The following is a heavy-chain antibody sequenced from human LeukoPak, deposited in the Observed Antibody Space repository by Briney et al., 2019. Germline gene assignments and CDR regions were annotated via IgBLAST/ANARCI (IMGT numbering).Heavy chain of an antibody. Sequence: ASVKVSCKASGGTFSSYAISWVRQAPGQGLEWMGGIIPIFGTANYAQKFQGRVTITADESTSTAYMELSSLRSEDTAVYYCARGYYGSGSYLAFDYWGQGTLVTASS. CDR3: ARGYYGSGSYLAFDY. V-gene: IGHV1-69*13. CDR2: IIPIFGTA. D-gene: IGHD3-10*01. J-gene: IGHJ4*02. CDR1: GGTFSSYA.